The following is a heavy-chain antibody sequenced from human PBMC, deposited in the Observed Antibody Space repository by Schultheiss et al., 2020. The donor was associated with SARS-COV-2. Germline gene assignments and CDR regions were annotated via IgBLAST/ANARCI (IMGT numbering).Heavy chain of an antibody. D-gene: IGHD2-21*02. CDR2: ITSTSSYI. J-gene: IGHJ4*02. V-gene: IGHV3-21*01. Sequence: GESLKISCSDSGFTLSRYSMNWIRQAPGKGLEWVSSITSTSSYIYYADSVKGRFTISRDNAKNSLYLQMNSLRAEDTAVYYCATLGGGLTAANYYSDHWGQGTLVTVSS. CDR1: GFTLSRYS. CDR3: ATLGGGLTAANYYSDH.